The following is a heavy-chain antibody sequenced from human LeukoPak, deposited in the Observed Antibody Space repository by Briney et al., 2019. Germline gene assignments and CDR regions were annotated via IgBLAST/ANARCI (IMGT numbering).Heavy chain of an antibody. D-gene: IGHD3-9*01. Sequence: PGGSLRLSCAASGFTFSGYSMNWVRRAPGKGLEWVSSISSSSSYIYYADSVKGRFTTSRDNAKNSLYLQMNSLRAEDTAVYYCASHTYYDILTGYYKGPNQFDYWGQGTLVTVSS. CDR3: ASHTYYDILTGYYKGPNQFDY. V-gene: IGHV3-21*01. J-gene: IGHJ4*02. CDR2: ISSSSSYI. CDR1: GFTFSGYS.